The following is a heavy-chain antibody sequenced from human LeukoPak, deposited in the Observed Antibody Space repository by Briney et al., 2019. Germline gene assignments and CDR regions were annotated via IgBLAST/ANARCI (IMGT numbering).Heavy chain of an antibody. CDR2: VYTSGGT. V-gene: IGHV4-4*07. CDR1: GVSISSYY. D-gene: IGHD2-2*01. J-gene: IGHJ4*02. CDR3: ARTVSTIFDY. Sequence: SETLSLTCSVSGVSISSYYWSWIRQPPGKGLEWIGRVYTSGGTGYNPSLKSRVTMSADTSKRQFSLKLSSVTAADTAVYYCARTVSTIFDYWGQGTLVTVSS.